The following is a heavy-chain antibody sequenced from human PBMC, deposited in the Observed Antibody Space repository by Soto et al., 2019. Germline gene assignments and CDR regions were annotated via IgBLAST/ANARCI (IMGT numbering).Heavy chain of an antibody. CDR1: GFTFSSYA. CDR2: ITDSGGDT. D-gene: IGHD6-13*01. V-gene: IGHV3-23*01. J-gene: IGHJ4*02. Sequence: GGSLRLSCAASGFTFSSYAMSWVRQAPGKGLEWFSAITDSGGDTYHADSVKGRFTISRDNTKNTLYLQMNSLRAEDTAVYYCAKGSAGSRPYYFDYWGQGTLVTVSS. CDR3: AKGSAGSRPYYFDY.